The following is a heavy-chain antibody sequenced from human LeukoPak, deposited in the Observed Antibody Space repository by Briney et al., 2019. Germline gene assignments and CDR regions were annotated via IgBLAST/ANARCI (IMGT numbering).Heavy chain of an antibody. J-gene: IGHJ4*02. CDR3: AREIEVISVVVHDY. V-gene: IGHV3-30*03. Sequence: GGSLRLSCAASGFTFSSYSMNWVRQAPGKGLEWVAVISYDGSNKYYADSVKGRFTISRDNPKNTLYLQMNSLRAEDTAVYYCAREIEVISVVVHDYWGQGTLVTVSS. CDR2: ISYDGSNK. D-gene: IGHD2-21*01. CDR1: GFTFSSYS.